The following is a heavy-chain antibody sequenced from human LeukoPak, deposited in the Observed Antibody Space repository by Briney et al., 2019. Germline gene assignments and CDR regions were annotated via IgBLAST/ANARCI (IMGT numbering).Heavy chain of an antibody. Sequence: GGSLRLSCAASGFTFSSYAMSWVRQAPGKGLEWVSAISGSGGSTYYADSVKGRFTISRDNSKNTLYLQMNSLRVEDTAVYYCVRLRRNSDRSYYYYYYDSWGQGILVTVSS. CDR2: ISGSGGST. CDR1: GFTFSSYA. J-gene: IGHJ5*01. V-gene: IGHV3-23*01. D-gene: IGHD3-10*01. CDR3: VRLRRNSDRSYYYYYYDS.